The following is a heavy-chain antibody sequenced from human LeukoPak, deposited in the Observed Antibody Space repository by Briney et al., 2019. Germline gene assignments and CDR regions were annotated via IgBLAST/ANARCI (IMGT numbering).Heavy chain of an antibody. CDR3: AKVTGDYDAFDI. V-gene: IGHV3-74*01. CDR1: GFTFSSYW. J-gene: IGHJ3*02. D-gene: IGHD7-27*01. Sequence: GGSLRLSCAASGFTFSSYWMHWVRQAPGKGLVWVSRINTDGSSTTYADSVKGRLTISRDNAKNTLYLQMNSLRAEDTAVYYCAKVTGDYDAFDIWGQGTMVTVSS. CDR2: INTDGSST.